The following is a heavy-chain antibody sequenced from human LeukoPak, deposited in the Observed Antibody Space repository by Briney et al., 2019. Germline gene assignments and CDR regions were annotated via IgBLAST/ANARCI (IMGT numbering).Heavy chain of an antibody. CDR1: GFTFSSYS. Sequence: GGSLRLSCAASGFTFSSYSMNWVRQAPGKGLEWVSSISSSSSYIYYADSVKGRFTISRDNAKNSLYLQMNSLRAADTAVYYCARRGGYCSSTSCYSYGYFDLWGSGTLVTVSS. CDR3: ARRGGYCSSTSCYSYGYFDL. J-gene: IGHJ2*01. D-gene: IGHD2-2*02. CDR2: ISSSSSYI. V-gene: IGHV3-21*01.